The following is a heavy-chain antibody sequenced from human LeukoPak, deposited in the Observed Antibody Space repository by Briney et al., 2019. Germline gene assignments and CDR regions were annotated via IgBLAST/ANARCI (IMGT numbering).Heavy chain of an antibody. CDR2: VFTSGGT. D-gene: IGHD5-18*01. V-gene: IGHV4-4*07. CDR1: GASVNGYY. Sequence: SETLSLTCIASGASVNGYYWSWIRQPAGKGLEWIGRVFTSGGTSYNPSLKGRVTMSIDSSTNQFSLKLDSVTAADTAVYYCARDDVDTPTFDYWGPGMLVAVSS. CDR3: ARDDVDTPTFDY. J-gene: IGHJ4*02.